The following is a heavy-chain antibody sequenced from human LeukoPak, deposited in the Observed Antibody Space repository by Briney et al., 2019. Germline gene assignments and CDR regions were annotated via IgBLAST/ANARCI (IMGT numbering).Heavy chain of an antibody. V-gene: IGHV1-18*01. J-gene: IGHJ5*02. CDR3: ARDIKRSRARWENSGIDP. CDR1: GYTFTNYG. D-gene: IGHD3-10*01. Sequence: ASVKVSCKASGYTFTNYGISWVRQAPGQGLEWMGWISGYNGNTNYAQKVQGRVTMTADASTSTTYMELRSLRSDDTAVYYCARDIKRSRARWENSGIDPWGQGTLVTVSS. CDR2: ISGYNGNT.